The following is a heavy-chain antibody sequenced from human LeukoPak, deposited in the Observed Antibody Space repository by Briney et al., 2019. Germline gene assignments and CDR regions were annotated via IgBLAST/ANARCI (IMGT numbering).Heavy chain of an antibody. Sequence: PSETLSLTCTVSGGSISSYYWSWIRQPPGKGLEWIGEINHSGSTNYNPSLKSRVTISVDTSKNQFSLKLSSVTAADTAVYYCAREQRETYYYDSSGYYSGSFDYWGQGTLVTVSS. CDR2: INHSGST. V-gene: IGHV4-34*01. CDR3: AREQRETYYYDSSGYYSGSFDY. J-gene: IGHJ4*02. D-gene: IGHD3-22*01. CDR1: GGSISSYY.